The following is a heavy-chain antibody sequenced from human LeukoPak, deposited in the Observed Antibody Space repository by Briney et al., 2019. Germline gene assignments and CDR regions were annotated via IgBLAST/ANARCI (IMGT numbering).Heavy chain of an antibody. CDR2: IRNKAVSYTV. V-gene: IGHV3-72*01. CDR1: GFTFNDHY. Sequence: GGSLRLSCTAFGFTFNDHYMDWVRQAPGKGLEWVGLIRNKAVSYTVVYAASVKGRFTISRDDSKNSVYLQMNSLKTEDMAVYFCARDSSGSPDDSWGQGTLVTVSS. D-gene: IGHD3-22*01. CDR3: ARDSSGSPDDS. J-gene: IGHJ4*02.